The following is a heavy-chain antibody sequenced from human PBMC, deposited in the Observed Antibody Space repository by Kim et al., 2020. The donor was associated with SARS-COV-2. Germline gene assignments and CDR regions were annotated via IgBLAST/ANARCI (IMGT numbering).Heavy chain of an antibody. CDR3: AKDLTDYGDYGDY. Sequence: GGSLRLSCAASGFTFSSYAMSWVRQAPGKGLEWVSAISGSGGSTYYADSMKGRFTISRDNSKNTLYLKMNSLRAEDTAVYYCAKDLTDYGDYGDYWGHGTLVTVSS. V-gene: IGHV3-23*01. CDR1: GFTFSSYA. CDR2: ISGSGGST. D-gene: IGHD4-17*01. J-gene: IGHJ4*01.